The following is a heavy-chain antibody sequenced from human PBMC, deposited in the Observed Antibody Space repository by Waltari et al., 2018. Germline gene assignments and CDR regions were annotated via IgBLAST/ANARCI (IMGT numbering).Heavy chain of an antibody. CDR2: IYTSGST. D-gene: IGHD4-17*01. CDR1: GGSISSYY. V-gene: IGHV4-4*07. J-gene: IGHJ4*02. CDR3: ARGKDDYGDPYYFDY. Sequence: QVQLQESGPGLVKPSETLSLTCTVSGGSISSYYWSWIRQPAGKGLEWIGRIYTSGSTNYNPSLKSRVTMSVDTSKNQFSLKLSSVTAADTAVYYCARGKDDYGDPYYFDYWGQGTLVTVSS.